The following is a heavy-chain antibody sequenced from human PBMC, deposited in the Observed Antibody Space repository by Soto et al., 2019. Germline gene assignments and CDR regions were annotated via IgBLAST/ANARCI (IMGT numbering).Heavy chain of an antibody. CDR3: ASTIEMATILVYFDY. CDR2: IYHSGST. D-gene: IGHD5-12*01. J-gene: IGHJ4*02. V-gene: IGHV4-30-2*01. CDR1: GGSISSGGYS. Sequence: SETLSLTCAVSGGSISSGGYSWSWIRQPPGKGLEWIGYIYHSGSTYYNPSLKSRVTISVDTSKNQFSLKLSSVTAADTAVYYCASTIEMATILVYFDYWGQGTLVTVSS.